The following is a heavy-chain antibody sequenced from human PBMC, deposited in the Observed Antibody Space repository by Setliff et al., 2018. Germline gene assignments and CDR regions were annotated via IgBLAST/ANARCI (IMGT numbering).Heavy chain of an antibody. J-gene: IGHJ4*01. CDR2: ISYSGTP. V-gene: IGHV4-39*01. D-gene: IGHD2-15*01. Sequence: SETLSLTCSLSGDFISSGSYYWGWIRQAPGSGLEWIGSISYSGTPYYNASVESRVTISIDTSRNQFSLELRSVTVADTATYYCVRPGGTTVVARHFDYWGPGILVTVSS. CDR3: VRPGGTTVVARHFDY. CDR1: GDFISSGSYY.